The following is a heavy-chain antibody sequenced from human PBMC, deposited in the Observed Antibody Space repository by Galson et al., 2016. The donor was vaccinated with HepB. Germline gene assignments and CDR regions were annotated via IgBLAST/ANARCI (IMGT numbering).Heavy chain of an antibody. V-gene: IGHV3-53*01. CDR1: GFTVSSNY. J-gene: IGHJ4*02. Sequence: SLRLSCAASGFTVSSNYMSWVRQAPGKGLERVSVIYSGGSTYYADSVKGRFTISRDNSKNTLYLQMNSLRAEDTAVYYCARDSGSRPGSGGFGYWGQGTLVTVSS. D-gene: IGHD2-2*01. CDR3: ARDSGSRPGSGGFGY. CDR2: IYSGGST.